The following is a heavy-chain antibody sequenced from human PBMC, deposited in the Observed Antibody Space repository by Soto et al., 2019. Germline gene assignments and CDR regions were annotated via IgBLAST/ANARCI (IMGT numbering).Heavy chain of an antibody. Sequence: SETLSLTCTVSGGSISSYYWSWIRQPPGKGLEWIGYIYYSGSTNYNPSLKSRVTISVDTSKNQFSLKLSSVTAADTAVYYCARHFGYDSSPDYWGQGTLVTVSS. V-gene: IGHV4-59*08. CDR1: GGSISSYY. J-gene: IGHJ4*02. CDR3: ARHFGYDSSPDY. CDR2: IYYSGST. D-gene: IGHD3-3*01.